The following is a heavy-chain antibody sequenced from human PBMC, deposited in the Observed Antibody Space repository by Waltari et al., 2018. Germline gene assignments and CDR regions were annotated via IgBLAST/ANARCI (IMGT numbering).Heavy chain of an antibody. CDR1: GFTFSSYS. CDR3: ATGGWGFYLDN. Sequence: VQLVESGGGLVKPGGSLRLSCAASGFTFSSYSMNWVRQAPGNGLSCISSVSSTGTDTHYADSVKGRFTISRDNAKNSLYLQMNSLRAEDTGVYWCATGGWGFYLDNWGQGTLVTFSS. D-gene: IGHD7-27*01. J-gene: IGHJ4*02. CDR2: VSSTGTDT. V-gene: IGHV3-21*01.